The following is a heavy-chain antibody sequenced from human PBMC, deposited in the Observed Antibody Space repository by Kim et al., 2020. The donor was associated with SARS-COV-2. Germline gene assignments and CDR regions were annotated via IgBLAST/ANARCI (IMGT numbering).Heavy chain of an antibody. V-gene: IGHV5-51*01. CDR1: GYNFNNHW. Sequence: GESLKISCKTSGYNFNNHWIGWVRQMPGKGLEWMGIITPGDSTTLYSPSFQGQVTISADKSINTVYLQWSSLKASDTAMYYCAGRGDGYNWGQGTLVTVSS. CDR3: AGRGDGYN. J-gene: IGHJ4*02. D-gene: IGHD5-12*01. CDR2: ITPGDSTT.